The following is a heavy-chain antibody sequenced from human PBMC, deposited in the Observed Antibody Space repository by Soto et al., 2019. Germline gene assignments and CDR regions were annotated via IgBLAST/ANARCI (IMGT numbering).Heavy chain of an antibody. V-gene: IGHV1-18*04. D-gene: IGHD3-22*01. J-gene: IGHJ6*02. CDR2: ISAYNGNT. CDR3: AAGREYYYDSSGYYYYYGMDV. Sequence: ASVKVSCKASGYTFTSYGISWVRQAPGQGLEWMGWISAYNGNTNYAQKLQDRVTMTTDTSTSTAYMELRSLRSDDTAVYYCAAGREYYYDSSGYYYYYGMDVWGQGTTVTVSS. CDR1: GYTFTSYG.